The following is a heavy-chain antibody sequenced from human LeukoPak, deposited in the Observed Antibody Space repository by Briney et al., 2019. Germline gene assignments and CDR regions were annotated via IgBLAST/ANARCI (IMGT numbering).Heavy chain of an antibody. V-gene: IGHV4-4*07. CDR1: GGSISNYY. Sequence: SETLSLTCRVSGGSISNYYWIWIRQPAGKGLEWIGRIYTSGSTNYNPSLKSRVTMSLDTSKNQFSLKLSSVTAADTAIYYCARDSGTTGEVKFDPWGQGTLVTVSS. J-gene: IGHJ5*02. CDR3: ARDSGTTGEVKFDP. D-gene: IGHD3-10*01. CDR2: IYTSGST.